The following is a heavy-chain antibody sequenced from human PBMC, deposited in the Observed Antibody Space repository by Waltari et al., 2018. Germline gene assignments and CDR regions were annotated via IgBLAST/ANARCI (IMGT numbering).Heavy chain of an antibody. CDR3: ARPVFTGLKTIIQYQLPLREGDAFDI. CDR2: INSDGSST. D-gene: IGHD2-2*01. V-gene: IGHV3-74*01. CDR1: GFTFSSYW. J-gene: IGHJ3*02. Sequence: EVQLVESGGGLVQPGGSLRLSCAASGFTFSSYWMHWVRQAPGKGLVWVSRINSDGSSTSYADSVKGRFTISRDNAKNTRYLQMNSLRAEDTAVYYCARPVFTGLKTIIQYQLPLREGDAFDIWGQGTMVTVSS.